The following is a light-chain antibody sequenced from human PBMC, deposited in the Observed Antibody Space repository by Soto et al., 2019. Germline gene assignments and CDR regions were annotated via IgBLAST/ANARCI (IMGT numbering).Light chain of an antibody. J-gene: IGLJ2*01. Sequence: QSALTQPASVSGSPGQSITISCTGTSSDVGDYNYVSWYQQHPGKAPKLVIYDVSNRPSGVSNRFSGAKSGNTASLTISGLQAEDEPYYYCSSYRSTSTPEGGFGGGTQLTVL. CDR3: SSYRSTSTPEGG. V-gene: IGLV2-14*01. CDR2: DVS. CDR1: SSDVGDYNY.